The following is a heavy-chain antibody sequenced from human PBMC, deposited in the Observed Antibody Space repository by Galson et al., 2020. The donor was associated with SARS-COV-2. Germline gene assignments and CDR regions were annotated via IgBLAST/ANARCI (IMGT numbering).Heavy chain of an antibody. CDR2: ISTSSSYT. CDR3: ARDEGIRGYSYGRLDYGMDV. J-gene: IGHJ6*02. V-gene: IGHV3-21*01. Sequence: NSGGSLRLSCAASGFHFSTYSMNWVRLAPGKGLEWVSSISTSSSYTYYVDSVKGRFSISRDNPRNSLYLQMNSLRAEDTAVYYCARDEGIRGYSYGRLDYGMDVWGQGTTVIGSS. D-gene: IGHD5-18*01. CDR1: GFHFSTYS.